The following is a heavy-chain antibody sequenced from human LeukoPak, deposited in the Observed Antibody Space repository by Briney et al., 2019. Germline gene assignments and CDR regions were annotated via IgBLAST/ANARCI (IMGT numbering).Heavy chain of an antibody. CDR2: IYHSGST. D-gene: IGHD3-9*01. J-gene: IGHJ4*02. CDR3: ARDAILTGYDY. CDR1: GYSISSGYY. Sequence: KSSETLSLTCTVSGYSISSGYYWGWIRQPPGKGLEWIGNIYHSGSTYYNPSLKSRVTISVDTSKNQFSLKLSSVTAADTAVYYCARDAILTGYDYWGQGTLVTVSS. V-gene: IGHV4-38-2*02.